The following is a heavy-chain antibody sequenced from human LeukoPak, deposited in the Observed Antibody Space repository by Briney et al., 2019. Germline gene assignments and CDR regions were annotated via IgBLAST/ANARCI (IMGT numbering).Heavy chain of an antibody. J-gene: IGHJ3*01. CDR3: ARDIGRITMVRGVIITPV. V-gene: IGHV4-30-4*01. D-gene: IGHD3-10*01. Sequence: SETLSLTCTVSGGSISSGDYYWSWIRQPRGKGLEWIGYIYYSGSTYYNPSLKSRVTISADTSKNQFSLKLSSVTAADTAVYYCARDIGRITMVRGVIITPVWGQGTMVTVSS. CDR2: IYYSGST. CDR1: GGSISSGDYY.